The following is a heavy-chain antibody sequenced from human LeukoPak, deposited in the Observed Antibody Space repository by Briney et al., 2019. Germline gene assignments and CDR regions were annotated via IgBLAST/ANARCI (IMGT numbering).Heavy chain of an antibody. CDR1: GGSISSYY. CDR3: ARDLCYYDSSGYYGPRCYFDY. Sequence: PSETLSLTCTVSGGSISSYYWSWIRQPPGKGLEWIGEINHSGSTNYNPSLKSRVTISVGKSKNQFSLKLSSVTAADTAVYYCARDLCYYDSSGYYGPRCYFDYWGQGTLVTVSS. J-gene: IGHJ4*02. V-gene: IGHV4-34*01. CDR2: INHSGST. D-gene: IGHD3-22*01.